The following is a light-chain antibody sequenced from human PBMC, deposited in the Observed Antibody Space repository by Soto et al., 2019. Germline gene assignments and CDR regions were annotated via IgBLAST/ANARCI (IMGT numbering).Light chain of an antibody. CDR1: QSGSYSY. J-gene: IGKJ4*01. V-gene: IGKV3-20*01. CDR3: QQYGSSPLT. Sequence: EIVLTQSPGTLSLAPGVRATVSCRASQSGSYSYLARYQQNSGQAPSLLSYGAFIRATGIPDRLSGSGSETDFPLPLSRLEPEDFAVYYCQQYGSSPLTFGGGTQVQIK. CDR2: GAF.